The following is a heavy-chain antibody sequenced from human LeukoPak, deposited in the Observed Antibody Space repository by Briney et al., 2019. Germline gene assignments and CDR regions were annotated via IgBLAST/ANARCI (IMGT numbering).Heavy chain of an antibody. V-gene: IGHV3-23*01. J-gene: IGHJ6*02. CDR3: ARSSITIFGVVIRSPHGMDV. Sequence: GGSLRLSCAASGFTFSSYAMTWVRQAPGKGLEWVSAISGSGGSTYYADSVKGRFTISRDNSKNTLYLQMNSLRAEDTAVYYCARSSITIFGVVIRSPHGMDVWGQGTTVTVSS. CDR1: GFTFSSYA. D-gene: IGHD3-3*01. CDR2: ISGSGGST.